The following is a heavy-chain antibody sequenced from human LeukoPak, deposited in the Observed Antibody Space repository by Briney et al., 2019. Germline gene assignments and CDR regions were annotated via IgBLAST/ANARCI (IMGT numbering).Heavy chain of an antibody. CDR1: DGSISSYY. CDR2: IYYSGST. J-gene: IGHJ4*02. CDR3: GRSGSSGGFFDY. Sequence: SETLSLTCTVSDGSISSYYWSWIRQPPGKGLEWIGYIYYSGSTNYNPSLKSRVTVSVDTSKNQFSLKVNSVTAADTAVYFCGRSGSSGGFFDYWGQGTLVTVSS. V-gene: IGHV4-59*01. D-gene: IGHD2-15*01.